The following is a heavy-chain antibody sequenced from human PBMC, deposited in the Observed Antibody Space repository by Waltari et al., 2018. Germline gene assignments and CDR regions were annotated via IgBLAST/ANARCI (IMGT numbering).Heavy chain of an antibody. D-gene: IGHD6-13*01. CDR2: IYTSGST. Sequence: QVQLQESGPGLVKPSQTLSLTCTVSGGSISSGSYYWSWIRLPAGKGLGWIGYIYTSGSTNYNPSLKSRVTISVDTSKNQFSLKLSSVTAADTAVYYCARVPLAAASYYFDYWGQGTLVTVSS. J-gene: IGHJ4*02. V-gene: IGHV4-61*09. CDR1: GGSISSGSYY. CDR3: ARVPLAAASYYFDY.